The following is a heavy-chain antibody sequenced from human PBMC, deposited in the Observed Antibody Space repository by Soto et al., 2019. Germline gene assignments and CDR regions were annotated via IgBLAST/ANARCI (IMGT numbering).Heavy chain of an antibody. D-gene: IGHD1-7*01. V-gene: IGHV4-31*03. Sequence: SETLSLTCTVSGGSISSGGYYWSWIRQHPGKGLEWIGYIYYSGSTYYNPPLKSRVTISVDTSKNQFSLKLSSVTAADTAVYYCARGNWNYGTGNAFDIWGQGTMVTVSS. CDR2: IYYSGST. CDR1: GGSISSGGYY. CDR3: ARGNWNYGTGNAFDI. J-gene: IGHJ3*02.